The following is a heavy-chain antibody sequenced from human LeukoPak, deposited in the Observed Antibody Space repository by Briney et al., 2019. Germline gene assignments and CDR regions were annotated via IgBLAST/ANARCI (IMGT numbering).Heavy chain of an antibody. CDR2: ISYDGSNK. Sequence: GGSLRLSCAASGFTFTSYAMHWVRQAPGKGLEWVAVISYDGSNKYYADSVKGRFTISKDNSKNTLYLQMNSLRPEDTAVYYCARDLPPLDYWGRGTLVTVSS. CDR1: GFTFTSYA. V-gene: IGHV3-30-3*01. CDR3: ARDLPPLDY. J-gene: IGHJ4*02.